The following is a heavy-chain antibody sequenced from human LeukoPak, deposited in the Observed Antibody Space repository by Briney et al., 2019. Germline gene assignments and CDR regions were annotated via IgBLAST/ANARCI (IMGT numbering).Heavy chain of an antibody. J-gene: IGHJ4*02. CDR1: GFTFDDYA. V-gene: IGHV3-9*01. D-gene: IGHD1-26*01. CDR2: ISWNSGSI. Sequence: GGSLRLSCAASGFTFDDYAMHWVRQAPGKGLEWVSGISWNSGSIGYADSAKGRFTISRDNAKNSLYLQMNSLRAEDTAVYYCARVASGSFGCWGQGTLVTVSS. CDR3: ARVASGSFGC.